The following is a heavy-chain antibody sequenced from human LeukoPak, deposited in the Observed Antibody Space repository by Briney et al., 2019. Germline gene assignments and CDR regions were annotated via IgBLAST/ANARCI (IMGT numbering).Heavy chain of an antibody. D-gene: IGHD5-24*01. J-gene: IGHJ4*02. V-gene: IGHV3-11*01. CDR1: GFTFSDYY. Sequence: PGGSLRLSCAASGFTFSDYYMGWIRQAPGKGLEWVSYISSSGSTIYYADSVKGRFTISRDNAKNSLYLQMNSLRAEDTAVYYCAGAWLQPHPDYWGQGTLVTVSS. CDR3: AGAWLQPHPDY. CDR2: ISSSGSTI.